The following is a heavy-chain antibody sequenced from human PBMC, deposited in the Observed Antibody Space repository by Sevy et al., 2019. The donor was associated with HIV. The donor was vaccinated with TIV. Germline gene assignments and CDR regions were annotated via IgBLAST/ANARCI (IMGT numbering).Heavy chain of an antibody. D-gene: IGHD2-15*01. V-gene: IGHV3-23*01. CDR2: ISGRGDDT. CDR1: GFTVSNYA. J-gene: IGHJ3*02. CDR3: AKDIVVVVGEAFDI. Sequence: GGSLRLSCAASGFTVSNYAMNWVRQAPGKGLEWVSAISGRGDDTYYADSVKGRFTISRDKSKNTLYLQMNSLRAEDTAVYYCAKDIVVVVGEAFDIWGQGTMVTASS.